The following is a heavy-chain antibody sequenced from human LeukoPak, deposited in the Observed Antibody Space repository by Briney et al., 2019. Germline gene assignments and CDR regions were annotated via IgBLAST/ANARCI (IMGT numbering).Heavy chain of an antibody. D-gene: IGHD6-13*01. Sequence: PSETLSLTCTVSGGSISSYYWSWIRQPPGKGLEWIGYIYYSGSTNYNPSLKSRVTISVDTSKNQFSLKPSSVTAADTAVYYCARRIAAAGAFDYWGQGTLVTVSS. CDR2: IYYSGST. J-gene: IGHJ4*02. CDR3: ARRIAAAGAFDY. CDR1: GGSISSYY. V-gene: IGHV4-59*01.